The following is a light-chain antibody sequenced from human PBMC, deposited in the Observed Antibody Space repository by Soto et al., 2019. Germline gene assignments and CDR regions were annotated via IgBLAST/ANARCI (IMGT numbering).Light chain of an antibody. V-gene: IGKV1-39*01. CDR1: QTIDVY. CDR2: AAS. J-gene: IGKJ4*01. Sequence: DIQMTQSPSSLSASVGDRVAITCLASQTIDVYLNWYLQKPGRAPQLLIYAASKLQSGVPSRFSGSGSGTDFTLTISSLQPEDFATYYCQEGSTLLTFGGGTKVDIK. CDR3: QEGSTLLT.